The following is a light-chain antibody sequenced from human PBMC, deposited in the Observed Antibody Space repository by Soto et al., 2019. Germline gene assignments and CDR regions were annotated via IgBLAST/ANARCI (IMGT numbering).Light chain of an antibody. CDR1: QSVSSN. V-gene: IGKV3D-15*01. CDR3: QQYNNWLST. Sequence: EIVMTQSPATLSVSPGERATLSCRASQSVSSNLAWYQQKPGQAPRLLIYGASTRATGIPARFSGSGSGTEFTLTNSSLQSEDFAVYYCQQYNNWLSTFGQGTRLEIK. J-gene: IGKJ5*01. CDR2: GAS.